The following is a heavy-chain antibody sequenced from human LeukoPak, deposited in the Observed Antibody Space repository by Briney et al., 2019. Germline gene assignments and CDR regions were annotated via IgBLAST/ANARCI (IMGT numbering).Heavy chain of an antibody. CDR1: GFTFSSYA. J-gene: IGHJ6*03. CDR2: ISYDGSNK. Sequence: GGSLRLSCAASGFTFSSYAMHWVRQAPGKGLEWVAVISYDGSNKYYADSVKGRFTISRDNSKNTLYLQMNSLRAEDTAVYYCARERGYCSSTSCYYYYYMDVWGKGTTVTISS. V-gene: IGHV3-30*04. D-gene: IGHD2-2*01. CDR3: ARERGYCSSTSCYYYYYMDV.